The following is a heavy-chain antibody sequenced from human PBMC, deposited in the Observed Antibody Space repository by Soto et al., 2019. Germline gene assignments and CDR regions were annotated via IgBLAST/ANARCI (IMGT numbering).Heavy chain of an antibody. CDR1: GSTVSSNY. CDR3: AVLWFGEPARFDY. Sequence: EVQLVESGGGLVQPGGSLRLSCAASGSTVSSNYVSWVRQAPGKGLEWVSVIYSGGSTYYADSVKGRFTISRDNSKNTLYLQMNSLRAEDKAVYYCAVLWFGEPARFDYWGQGTLVTVSS. D-gene: IGHD3-10*01. J-gene: IGHJ4*02. V-gene: IGHV3-66*01. CDR2: IYSGGST.